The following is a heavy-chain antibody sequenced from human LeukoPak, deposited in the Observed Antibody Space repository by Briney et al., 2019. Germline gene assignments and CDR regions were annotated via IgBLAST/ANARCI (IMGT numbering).Heavy chain of an antibody. CDR3: ASRSRSELTGSGRYYYYYYYMDV. CDR2: IYTSGSA. Sequence: SETLSLTCTVSGGSISSYYWSWIRQPAGKGLEWIGRIYTSGSANYNPSLKSRVTMSVDTSKNQFSLKLSSVTAADTAVYYCASRSRSELTGSGRYYYYYYYMDVWGKGTTVTVSS. CDR1: GGSISSYY. J-gene: IGHJ6*03. V-gene: IGHV4-4*07. D-gene: IGHD3-10*01.